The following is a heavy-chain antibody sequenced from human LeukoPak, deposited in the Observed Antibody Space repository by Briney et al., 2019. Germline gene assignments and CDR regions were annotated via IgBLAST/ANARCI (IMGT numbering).Heavy chain of an antibody. D-gene: IGHD2-8*01. CDR3: AKLMVSATAD. Sequence: GGSLRLSCAASGFTFSTYAVNWVRQAPGKGLEWVSTISGSGDSTYYADSVKGRFTISRDNSKNTLYLQMNSLRAEDTAVYYCAKLMVSATADWGQGTLVTVSS. V-gene: IGHV3-23*01. CDR2: ISGSGDST. J-gene: IGHJ4*02. CDR1: GFTFSTYA.